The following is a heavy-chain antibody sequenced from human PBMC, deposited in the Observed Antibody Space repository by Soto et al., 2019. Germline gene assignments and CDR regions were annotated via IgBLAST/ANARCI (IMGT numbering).Heavy chain of an antibody. D-gene: IGHD3-22*01. J-gene: IGHJ4*02. Sequence: GGSLRLSCAASGFTFSKYALSWVHQAPGKGLEWVSAISGSGGTTHYADSVKGRVTISRDNSKDTVFLQMNSLRAEDTAVYSCAKYYYDRSGSPLAFDYWGQGTLVTVSS. V-gene: IGHV3-23*01. CDR3: AKYYYDRSGSPLAFDY. CDR1: GFTFSKYA. CDR2: ISGSGGTT.